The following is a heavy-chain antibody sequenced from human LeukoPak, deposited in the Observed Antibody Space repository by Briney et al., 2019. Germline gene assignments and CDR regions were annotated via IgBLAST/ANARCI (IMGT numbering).Heavy chain of an antibody. D-gene: IGHD7-27*01. CDR1: GFMFNTYA. V-gene: IGHV3-30*09. CDR3: ARDSNWGSTHY. J-gene: IGHJ4*02. CDR2: ISHDGSNK. Sequence: GGSLRLSCAASGFMFNTYAMHWVRQAPGKGLEWAAVISHDGSNKYYADSVKGRFAISRDNSKNTLYLQMNSLRDEDTAMFYCARDSNWGSTHYWGQGTLVTVSS.